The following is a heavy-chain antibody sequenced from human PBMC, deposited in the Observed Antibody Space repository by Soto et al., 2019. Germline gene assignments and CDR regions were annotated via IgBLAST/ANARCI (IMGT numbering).Heavy chain of an antibody. Sequence: SVKVSCKASGGTFSSYAISWVRQAPGQGLEWMGGIIPIFGTANYAQKFQGRATITADKSTSTAYMELSSLRSEDTAVYYCARDHFISAQLLKHYYYYGMDVWGQGTTVTVSS. J-gene: IGHJ6*02. D-gene: IGHD2-2*01. CDR3: ARDHFISAQLLKHYYYYGMDV. V-gene: IGHV1-69*06. CDR2: IIPIFGTA. CDR1: GGTFSSYA.